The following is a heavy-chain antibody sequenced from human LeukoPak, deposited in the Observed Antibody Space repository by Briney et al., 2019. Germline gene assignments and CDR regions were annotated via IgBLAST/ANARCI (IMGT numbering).Heavy chain of an antibody. CDR1: GYTFTSYY. D-gene: IGHD2/OR15-2a*01. Sequence: ASVKVSCKASGYTFTSYYMHWVRQAPGQGLEWMGIINPSGDITNYAQKFRGRVTMTGVTSTSTVYMELSSLRSEDTAVYYCAREMRSVTTFNYYYGMDVWGQGTTVTVSS. CDR2: INPSGDIT. V-gene: IGHV1-46*01. CDR3: AREMRSVTTFNYYYGMDV. J-gene: IGHJ6*02.